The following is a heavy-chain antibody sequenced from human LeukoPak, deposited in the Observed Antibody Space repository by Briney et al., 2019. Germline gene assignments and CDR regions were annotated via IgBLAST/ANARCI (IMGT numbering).Heavy chain of an antibody. J-gene: IGHJ5*02. CDR1: GGSNSSGGYY. V-gene: IGHV4-31*03. Sequence: PSETLSLTCTVSGGSNSSGGYYWSWIRQHPGKGLEWIGYIYYSGSTYYNPSLKSRVTISVDTSKNQFSLKLSSVTAADTAVYYCARDHRFGELSGWFDPWGQGTLVTVSS. CDR3: ARDHRFGELSGWFDP. CDR2: IYYSGST. D-gene: IGHD3-10*01.